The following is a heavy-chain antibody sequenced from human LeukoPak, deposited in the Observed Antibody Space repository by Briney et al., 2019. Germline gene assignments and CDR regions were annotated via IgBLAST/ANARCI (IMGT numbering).Heavy chain of an antibody. D-gene: IGHD1-14*01. CDR2: IYYSGST. V-gene: IGHV4-31*11. J-gene: IGHJ4*02. CDR1: GGSFSGYY. CDR3: ARQVRLGNPDY. Sequence: KASETLSLTCAVYGGSFSGYYWSWIRQHPGKGLEWIGYIYYSGSTYYNPSLKSRVTISVDTSKNQFSLKLSSVTAADTAVYYCARQVRLGNPDYWGQGTLVTVSS.